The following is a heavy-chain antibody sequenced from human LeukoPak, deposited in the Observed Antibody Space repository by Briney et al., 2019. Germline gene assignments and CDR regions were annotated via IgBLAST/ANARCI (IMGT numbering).Heavy chain of an antibody. D-gene: IGHD6-19*01. V-gene: IGHV3-13*01. Sequence: GGSLRLSCAASGFTFSSYDMHGVRQVTGKGLEGVSAFGTAGDTYYLGSVKGRFTISRENAKNSLYLQMNSLRAGDTAVYYCARDRGGWSFDYWGQGTLVTVSS. CDR1: GFTFSSYD. CDR3: ARDRGGWSFDY. CDR2: FGTAGDT. J-gene: IGHJ4*02.